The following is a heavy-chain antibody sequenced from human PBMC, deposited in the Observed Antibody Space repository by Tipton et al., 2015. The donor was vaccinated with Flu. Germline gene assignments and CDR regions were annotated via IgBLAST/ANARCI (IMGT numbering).Heavy chain of an antibody. Sequence: TLSLTCAVSGYSISSGYYWGWIRQPPGKGLEWIGSIYHSGSTYYNPSLKSRVTISVDTSKNQFSLKLSSVTAADTAVYYCAREHLYGDFYDPYYYYGMDVWGQGTTVTVSS. J-gene: IGHJ6*02. D-gene: IGHD4-17*01. CDR1: GYSISSGYY. V-gene: IGHV4-38-2*02. CDR3: AREHLYGDFYDPYYYYGMDV. CDR2: IYHSGST.